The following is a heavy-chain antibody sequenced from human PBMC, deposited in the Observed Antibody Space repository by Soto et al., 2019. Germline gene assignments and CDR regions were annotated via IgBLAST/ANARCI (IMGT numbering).Heavy chain of an antibody. D-gene: IGHD6-6*01. CDR2: ISSSSHYI. V-gene: IGHV3-21*01. CDR3: AREKEDEGSSSLRVYYGMDA. CDR1: GFTLSTYR. Sequence: EVQLVESGGGLVKSGGSLRLSCAASGFTLSTYRMTWVRQAPGKGLEWVSSISSSSHYIHYADSVKGRFTISRDSAKNSVYLQLNSLRAEDTAVYYCAREKEDEGSSSLRVYYGMDAWGQGTTVTVSS. J-gene: IGHJ6*02.